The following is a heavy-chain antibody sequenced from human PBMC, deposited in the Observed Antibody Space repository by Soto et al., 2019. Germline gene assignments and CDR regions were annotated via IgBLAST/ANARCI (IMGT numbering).Heavy chain of an antibody. CDR1: GFTFSSYG. V-gene: IGHV3-30*18. CDR2: ISYDGSNK. J-gene: IGHJ4*02. Sequence: QVQLVESGGGVVQPGRSLRLSCAASGFTFSSYGMHWVRQAPGKGLEWVAVISYDGSNKYYAYSVKGRFTISRDNSKNTLYLQMNSLRAEDTAVYYCAKSELPGYSYGYDYWGQGTLVTVSS. CDR3: AKSELPGYSYGYDY. D-gene: IGHD5-18*01.